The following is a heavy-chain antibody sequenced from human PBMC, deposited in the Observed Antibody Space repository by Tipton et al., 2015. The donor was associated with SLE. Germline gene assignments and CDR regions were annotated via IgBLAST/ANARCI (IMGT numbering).Heavy chain of an antibody. CDR2: IYYSGSP. Sequence: TLSITCSVSGGSITSSDFSWGWIRQPPGEGLESIGSIYYSGSPSYNPSLRSRVTISVDTSRNQLSLELNSVTAADTAVYYCARTNRLPYRVYFDSWGQGALVTVSS. CDR1: GGSITSSDFS. J-gene: IGHJ4*02. V-gene: IGHV4-39*07. CDR3: ARTNRLPYRVYFDS. D-gene: IGHD1-14*01.